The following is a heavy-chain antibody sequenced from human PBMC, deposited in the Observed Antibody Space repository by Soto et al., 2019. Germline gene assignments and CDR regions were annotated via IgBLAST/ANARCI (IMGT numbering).Heavy chain of an antibody. J-gene: IGHJ4*02. V-gene: IGHV3-30-3*01. CDR1: GFTFSSYA. Sequence: QVQLVESGGGVVQPGRSLRLSCAASGFTFSSYAMHWVRQAPGKGLEWVAIISYDGSKKYYADSVKGRFTISRDTSKNTLFLQMNSLTAEDTAVYYCARGTVVSLFDYGGQGTLVTVSS. D-gene: IGHD2-15*01. CDR3: ARGTVVSLFDY. CDR2: ISYDGSKK.